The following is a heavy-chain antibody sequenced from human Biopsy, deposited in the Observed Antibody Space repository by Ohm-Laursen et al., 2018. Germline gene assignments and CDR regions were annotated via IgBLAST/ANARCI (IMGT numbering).Heavy chain of an antibody. J-gene: IGHJ1*01. D-gene: IGHD4-23*01. CDR2: ISHTGYT. Sequence: SETLSLTWTVSGGSITSDYWSWIRQPPGKGLEWIGHISHTGYTSYKSSLKSRVTISLDTSRKHFSLRLTSLAAADTAVYYCARGSNEYGGLYFPHWGQGTLVTVSS. V-gene: IGHV4-59*08. CDR1: GGSITSDY. CDR3: ARGSNEYGGLYFPH.